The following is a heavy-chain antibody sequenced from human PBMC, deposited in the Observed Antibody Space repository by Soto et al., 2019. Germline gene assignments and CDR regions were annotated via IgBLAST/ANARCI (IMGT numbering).Heavy chain of an antibody. CDR2: IYHSGST. CDR1: GGSISSSHW. J-gene: IGHJ4*02. D-gene: IGHD3-16*01. V-gene: IGHV4-4*02. CDR3: ASSGGGEDY. Sequence: QVQLQESGPGLVKPSGTLSLSCAVSGGSISSSHWWTWVRQPPGKGLEWIGEIYHSGSTNYNPSLKVRVTISVDTSRNQFSLNLSSVPAADTAVYYCASSGGGEDYWGQGILVTVSS.